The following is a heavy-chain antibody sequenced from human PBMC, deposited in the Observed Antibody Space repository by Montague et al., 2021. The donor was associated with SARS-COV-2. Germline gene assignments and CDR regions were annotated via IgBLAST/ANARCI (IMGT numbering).Heavy chain of an antibody. V-gene: IGHV3-23*03. J-gene: IGHJ2*01. CDR3: AKNPTVSGMPATIAWYFDL. Sequence: SLRLSCSASRFAFSDYAMSWVRQAPGKDLEWVSIIITNGPTTSYADSVKGRFTVSRDNSKNTLFLHMNSLRPEDTALYYCAKNPTVSGMPATIAWYFDLWGRGALVTVSS. CDR2: IITNGPTT. D-gene: IGHD1-26*01. CDR1: RFAFSDYA.